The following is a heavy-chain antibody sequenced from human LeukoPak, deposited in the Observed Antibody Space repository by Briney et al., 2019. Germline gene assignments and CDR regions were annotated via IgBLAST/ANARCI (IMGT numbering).Heavy chain of an antibody. Sequence: GGSLRLSCAASGFTFSSYWMHWVRQVPGKGLVWVSRINSDGSTTRYADSVKGRFTISRDNAKNTVHLQMNSLRVEDTAVYYCARALYDYDTSGLPQKYWGQGTLVIVSS. CDR2: INSDGSTT. J-gene: IGHJ4*02. CDR1: GFTFSSYW. CDR3: ARALYDYDTSGLPQKY. D-gene: IGHD3-22*01. V-gene: IGHV3-74*01.